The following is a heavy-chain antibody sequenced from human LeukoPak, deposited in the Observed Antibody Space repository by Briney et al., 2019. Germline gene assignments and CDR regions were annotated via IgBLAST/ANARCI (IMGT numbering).Heavy chain of an antibody. Sequence: GGSLRLSCAASGFTFSSYSMNWVRQAPGKGLEWVAFIRYDGSNKYYADSVKGRFTISRDNSKNTLYLQMNSLRAEDTAVYYCAKDRGNRNYWGQGTLVTVSS. D-gene: IGHD1-14*01. CDR1: GFTFSSYS. J-gene: IGHJ4*02. CDR3: AKDRGNRNY. CDR2: IRYDGSNK. V-gene: IGHV3-30*02.